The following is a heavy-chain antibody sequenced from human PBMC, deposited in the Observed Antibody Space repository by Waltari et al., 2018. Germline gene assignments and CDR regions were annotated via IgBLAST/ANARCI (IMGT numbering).Heavy chain of an antibody. J-gene: IGHJ4*02. CDR3: ARAPSDYGSGPDY. D-gene: IGHD3-10*01. Sequence: EVQVVESGGGLVQSGGSLRLSCAASGFTFRDHYMDWVRQAPGKGLEWVGRIKNRANSYTTEYAASVKGIFTISRDDSKNSLFLQMNSLKTEDTAVYYCARAPSDYGSGPDYWGQGTMVTVSS. CDR1: GFTFRDHY. CDR2: IKNRANSYTT. V-gene: IGHV3-72*01.